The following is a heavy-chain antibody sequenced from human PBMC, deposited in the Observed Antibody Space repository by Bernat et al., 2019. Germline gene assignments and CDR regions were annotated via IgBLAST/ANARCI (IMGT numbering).Heavy chain of an antibody. D-gene: IGHD6-6*01. Sequence: QVQLVESGGGVVQPGGSLRLSCAASGFTFSSYGMHWVRQAPGKGLEWVAVIWYDESNKYYADSVKGRFTISRDNSKNTLYLEMSSLRAEDTAVYYCARGYSSSSGVFDIWGQGTVVTVSS. CDR3: ARGYSSSSGVFDI. CDR1: GFTFSSYG. V-gene: IGHV3-33*01. CDR2: IWYDESNK. J-gene: IGHJ3*02.